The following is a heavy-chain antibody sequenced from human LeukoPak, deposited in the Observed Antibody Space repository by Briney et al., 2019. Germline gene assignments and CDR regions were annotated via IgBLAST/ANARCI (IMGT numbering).Heavy chain of an antibody. CDR3: AKDLGYCSSTSCYTGFDY. CDR1: GFTFDDYA. Sequence: GGSLRLSCAASGFTFDDYAMHWVRQAPGKGLEWVSGISWNSGTIGYADSVRGRFTISRDNAKNSLYLQMNSLRAEDTALYYCAKDLGYCSSTSCYTGFDYWGQGTLVTVSS. V-gene: IGHV3-9*01. J-gene: IGHJ4*02. CDR2: ISWNSGTI. D-gene: IGHD2-2*02.